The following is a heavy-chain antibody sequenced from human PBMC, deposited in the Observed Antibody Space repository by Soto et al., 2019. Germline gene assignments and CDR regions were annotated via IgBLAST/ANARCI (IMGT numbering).Heavy chain of an antibody. V-gene: IGHV1-58*01. Sequence: ASVKVSCKASGFTFTSSAVQWVRQARGQRLEWIGWIVVGSGNTNYAQKFQERVTITRDMSTSTAYMELSSLRSEDTAVYYCAAGIKRPYYYYYGMDVWGQGTTVTVSS. CDR2: IVVGSGNT. CDR3: AAGIKRPYYYYYGMDV. J-gene: IGHJ6*02. CDR1: GFTFTSSA.